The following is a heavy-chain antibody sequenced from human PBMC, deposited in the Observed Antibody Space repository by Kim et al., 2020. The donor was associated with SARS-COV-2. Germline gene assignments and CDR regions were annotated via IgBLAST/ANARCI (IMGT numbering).Heavy chain of an antibody. Sequence: GGSLRLSCTGSGFTFGDFAMSWVRQAPGKGLEWVAFLRTTRDGATREYAASVKGRFIISSDDSKNIGYLQMDSLKTEDTAVYYCNRVAKWELLSTIRGFGFWAQGTLVTVSS. J-gene: IGHJ4*02. D-gene: IGHD1-26*01. CDR2: LRTTRDGATR. CDR1: GFTFGDFA. CDR3: NRVAKWELLSTIRGFGF. V-gene: IGHV3-49*04.